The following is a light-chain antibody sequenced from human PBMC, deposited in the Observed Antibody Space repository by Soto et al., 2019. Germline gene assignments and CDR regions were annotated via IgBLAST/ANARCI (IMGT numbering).Light chain of an antibody. Sequence: QPVLTQSSSASASLGSSVKLTCTLSSGHSSYIIAWHQQQPGKAPRYLMKLEGSGSYNKGSGVPDRFSGSSSGADRYLTISNLQSEDEADYYCETWDSNSRDFGPGTKLTVL. CDR3: ETWDSNSRD. V-gene: IGLV4-60*03. J-gene: IGLJ1*01. CDR2: LEGSGSY. CDR1: SGHSSYI.